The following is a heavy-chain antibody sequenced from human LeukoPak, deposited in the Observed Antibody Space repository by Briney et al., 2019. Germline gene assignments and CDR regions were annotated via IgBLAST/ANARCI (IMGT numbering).Heavy chain of an antibody. V-gene: IGHV4-31*03. CDR3: ARELVISSSWFDP. CDR1: GGSISSGGYY. J-gene: IGHJ5*02. Sequence: SETLSLTCTVSGGSISSGGYYWRWIRLHPGKGLEWIGYIYYSGSTYYNPSLKSRVTISADTSKNQFSLKLSSVTAADTAVYYCARELVISSSWFDPWGQGTLVTVSS. CDR2: IYYSGST. D-gene: IGHD3-22*01.